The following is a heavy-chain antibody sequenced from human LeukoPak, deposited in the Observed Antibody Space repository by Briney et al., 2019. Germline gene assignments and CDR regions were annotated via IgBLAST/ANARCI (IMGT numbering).Heavy chain of an antibody. CDR1: GFAFSTYW. V-gene: IGHV3-74*01. D-gene: IGHD6-19*01. J-gene: IGHJ4*02. CDR2: INPEGAST. Sequence: SGGSLRLSCTASGFAFSTYWMFWVRQAPGKGLVWVSQINPEGASTTYGDPAKGRFTASRDNAKNALHPQMHSLRVDDTAVYYCARGTAITAGIDFWGQGTLVTVSS. CDR3: ARGTAITAGIDF.